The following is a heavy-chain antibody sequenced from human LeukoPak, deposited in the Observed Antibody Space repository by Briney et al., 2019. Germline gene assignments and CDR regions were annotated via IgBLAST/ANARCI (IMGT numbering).Heavy chain of an antibody. D-gene: IGHD1-26*01. CDR1: GGSISSYY. CDR3: ASREIVGASTFAY. Sequence: SETLSLTCTVSGGSISSYYWSWIRQPPGKGLEWIGYIYYSGSTNYNPPLKSRVTISVDTSKNQFSLKLSSVTAADTAVYYCASREIVGASTFAYWGQGTLVTVSS. V-gene: IGHV4-59*01. CDR2: IYYSGST. J-gene: IGHJ4*02.